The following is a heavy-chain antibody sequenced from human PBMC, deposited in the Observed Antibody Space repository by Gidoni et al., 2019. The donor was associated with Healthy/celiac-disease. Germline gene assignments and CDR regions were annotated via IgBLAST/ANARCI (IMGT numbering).Heavy chain of an antibody. CDR2: IKQDGSGK. J-gene: IGHJ4*02. V-gene: IGHV3-7*03. CDR3: ARVGCSGGSCLDY. Sequence: EVQLVESGGGLVQPGGSLRLSCAASGFTFSSYWMSWVRQAPGKGLEWVANIKQDGSGKYYVDSVRGRFTISRDNAKNSLYLQMNSLRAEDTAVYYCARVGCSGGSCLDYWGQGTLVTVSS. D-gene: IGHD2-15*01. CDR1: GFTFSSYW.